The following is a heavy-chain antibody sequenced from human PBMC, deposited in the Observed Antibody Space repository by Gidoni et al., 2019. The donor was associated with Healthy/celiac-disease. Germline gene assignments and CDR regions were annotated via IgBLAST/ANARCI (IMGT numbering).Heavy chain of an antibody. D-gene: IGHD2-21*02. CDR1: GFTFSSYG. J-gene: IGHJ4*02. CDR3: AKGPKEEAYCGGDCFLSDY. CDR2: ISYDGSNK. V-gene: IGHV3-30*18. Sequence: QVQLVESGGGVVQPGRSLRLSCAASGFTFSSYGLHWVRQAPGKGLEWVAVISYDGSNKYYADSVKGRFTISRDNSKNTLYLQMNSLRAEDTAVYYCAKGPKEEAYCGGDCFLSDYWGQGTLVTVSS.